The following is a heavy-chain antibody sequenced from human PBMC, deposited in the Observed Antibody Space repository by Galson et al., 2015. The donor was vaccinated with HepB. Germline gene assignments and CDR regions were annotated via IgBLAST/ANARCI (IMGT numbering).Heavy chain of an antibody. CDR2: IIPILGIA. V-gene: IGHV1-69*04. J-gene: IGHJ5*02. Sequence: SVKVSCKASGGTFSSYAISWVRQAPGQGLEWMGRIIPILGIANYARKFQGRVAITADKSTSTAYMELSSLRSEDTAVYYCARDSSGWYRGPLGWFDPWGQGTLVTVSS. CDR3: ARDSSGWYRGPLGWFDP. CDR1: GGTFSSYA. D-gene: IGHD6-19*01.